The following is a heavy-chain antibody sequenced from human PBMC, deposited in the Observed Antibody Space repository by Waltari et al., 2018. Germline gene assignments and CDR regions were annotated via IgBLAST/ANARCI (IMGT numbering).Heavy chain of an antibody. D-gene: IGHD3-16*02. Sequence: DVQLLESGGGLIQPGGSLRLSCAASGFTFSNYAIDWVRQAPGKGLEWVSGISGSGGSTYYADSVKGRFTISRDNSKNTLFLQMNGLRAEDTALYYCAKTRGSDRMWGDAFDIWGQGTMVTVSS. CDR3: AKTRGSDRMWGDAFDI. V-gene: IGHV3-23*01. CDR1: GFTFSNYA. J-gene: IGHJ3*02. CDR2: ISGSGGST.